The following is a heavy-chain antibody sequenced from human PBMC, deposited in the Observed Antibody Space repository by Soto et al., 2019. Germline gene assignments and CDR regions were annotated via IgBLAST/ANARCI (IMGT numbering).Heavy chain of an antibody. CDR1: GFTFSSYA. CDR3: AKDEGYSSSSYFDY. D-gene: IGHD6-6*01. CDR2: ISGSGGST. J-gene: IGHJ4*02. Sequence: LSLTCAASGFTFSSYAMSWVRQAPGKGLEWVSAISGSGGSTYYADSVKGRFTISRDNSKNTLYLQMNSLRAEDTAVYYCAKDEGYSSSSYFDYWGQGTLVTVSS. V-gene: IGHV3-23*01.